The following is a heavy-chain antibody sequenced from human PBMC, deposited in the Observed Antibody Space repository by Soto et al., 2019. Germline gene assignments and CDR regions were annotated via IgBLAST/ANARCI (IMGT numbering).Heavy chain of an antibody. V-gene: IGHV4-31*03. J-gene: IGHJ4*02. CDR2: IYYSGST. D-gene: IGHD4-17*01. Sequence: VQLQESGPGLVKPSQTLSLTCTVSGGSISSGGSYWSWIRQHPGKGLEWIGYIYYSGSTYYNPSLKSRVTISVDTSKNQFSLKLSSVTAADTAVYYCAREGQGDYGDDYFDYWGQGTLVTVSS. CDR3: AREGQGDYGDDYFDY. CDR1: GGSISSGGSY.